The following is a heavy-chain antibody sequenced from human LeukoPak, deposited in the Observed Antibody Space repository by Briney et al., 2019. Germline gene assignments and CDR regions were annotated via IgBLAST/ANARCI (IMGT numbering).Heavy chain of an antibody. CDR3: ARGRYEQLIMDV. V-gene: IGHV1-2*04. D-gene: IGHD6-6*01. CDR2: INPNSGGT. Sequence: ASVKVSCKASGYTFTGYYMHWVRQAPGQGLEWMGWINPNSGGTNYAQKFQGWVTMTRDTSISTAYMELSSLRSEDTAVYYCARGRYEQLIMDVWGQGTTVTVSS. CDR1: GYTFTGYY. J-gene: IGHJ6*02.